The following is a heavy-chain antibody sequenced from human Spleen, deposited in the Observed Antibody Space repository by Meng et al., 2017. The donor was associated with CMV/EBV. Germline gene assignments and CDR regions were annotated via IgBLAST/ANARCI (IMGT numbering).Heavy chain of an antibody. V-gene: IGHV1-8*03. J-gene: IGHJ4*02. D-gene: IGHD5-18*01. CDR1: YSFTFYD. CDR2: MNPNSGYT. Sequence: YSFTFYDINWVRQATGQGLEWMGWMNPNSGYTDFAQKFQGRVTITRNTSISTAYMELSSLTSDDTAVYYCARGTGDTTMAITYYFDYWGQGTLVTVSS. CDR3: ARGTGDTTMAITYYFDY.